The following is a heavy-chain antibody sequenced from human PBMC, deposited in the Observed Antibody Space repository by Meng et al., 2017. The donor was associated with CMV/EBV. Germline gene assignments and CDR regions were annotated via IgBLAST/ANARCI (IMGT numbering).Heavy chain of an antibody. Sequence: GGSLRLSCAASGFTFDGYAMHWVRQAPGKGLKWVSGISWNSGSIDYADSVKGRFTISRDNAKNSLYLQMNSLRAEDTALYYCAKAAARSWFDPWGQGTLVTVSS. CDR1: GFTFDGYA. D-gene: IGHD6-6*01. CDR2: ISWNSGSI. V-gene: IGHV3-9*01. J-gene: IGHJ5*02. CDR3: AKAAARSWFDP.